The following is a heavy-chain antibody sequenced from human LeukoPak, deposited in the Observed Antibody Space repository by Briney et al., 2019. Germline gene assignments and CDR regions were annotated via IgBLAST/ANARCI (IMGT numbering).Heavy chain of an antibody. CDR3: ARRGYGSGSYYSDY. Sequence: PSETLSLTCAVYGGSFSGYYWSWIRQPPGKGLEWIGQINHSGSTNYNPSLKSRVTISVDTSKNQFSLKLSSVTAADTAVYYCARRGYGSGSYYSDYWGQGTLVTASS. D-gene: IGHD3-10*01. J-gene: IGHJ4*02. V-gene: IGHV4-34*01. CDR2: INHSGST. CDR1: GGSFSGYY.